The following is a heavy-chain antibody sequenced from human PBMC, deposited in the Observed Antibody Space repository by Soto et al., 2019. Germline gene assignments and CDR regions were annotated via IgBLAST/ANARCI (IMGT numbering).Heavy chain of an antibody. CDR2: INPDNGNT. Sequence: ASVKVSCKASGYTFTRYTMNWVRQAPGQRLEWMGWINPDNGNTKSSQKFQDRVIITRDTSASTAYVDLSSLRSEDTAVYYCARGIATGQLDPWGQGTLVTVSS. CDR1: GYTFTRYT. D-gene: IGHD2-15*01. CDR3: ARGIATGQLDP. V-gene: IGHV1-3*01. J-gene: IGHJ5*02.